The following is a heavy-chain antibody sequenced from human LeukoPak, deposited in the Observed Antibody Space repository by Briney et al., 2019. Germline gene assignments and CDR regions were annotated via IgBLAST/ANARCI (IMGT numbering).Heavy chain of an antibody. CDR3: AREETIVATHSLDY. J-gene: IGHJ4*02. D-gene: IGHD5-12*01. V-gene: IGHV3-48*01. CDR2: ISSSSSTI. Sequence: EAGGSLRLSCAASGFTFSSYNMNWVRQAPGKGLEWVSYISSSSSTIYYADSVKGRFTISRDNAKNTLYLQMNSLRAEDTAVYYCAREETIVATHSLDYWGQGTLVTVSS. CDR1: GFTFSSYN.